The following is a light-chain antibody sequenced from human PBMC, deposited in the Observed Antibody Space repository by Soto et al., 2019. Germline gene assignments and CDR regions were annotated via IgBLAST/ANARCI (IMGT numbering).Light chain of an antibody. V-gene: IGKV1-27*01. CDR1: QGIGNY. Sequence: DVQVTLSVSSLSATVRDRVSITCRAGQGIGNYLAWYQQRPGKVPKLLIYAASTLQSGVPSRFSGSGSGPDFTLTISSLQPEDVAPYYCQKYDHAPLTFGGRSKV. J-gene: IGKJ4*01. CDR3: QKYDHAPLT. CDR2: AAS.